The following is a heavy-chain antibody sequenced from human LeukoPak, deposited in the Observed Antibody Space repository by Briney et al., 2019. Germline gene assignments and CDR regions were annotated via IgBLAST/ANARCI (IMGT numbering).Heavy chain of an antibody. D-gene: IGHD3-22*01. Sequence: GSLRLSCAASGFTFSSYRMSWVRQAPGKGLEWVANIKQDGSEKYYVDSVKGRFTISRDNAKNSLYLQTNSLRAEDTAVYYCARERYYYDSSGYYGLYYFDYWGQGTLVTVSS. CDR2: IKQDGSEK. CDR1: GFTFSSYR. CDR3: ARERYYYDSSGYYGLYYFDY. V-gene: IGHV3-7*01. J-gene: IGHJ4*02.